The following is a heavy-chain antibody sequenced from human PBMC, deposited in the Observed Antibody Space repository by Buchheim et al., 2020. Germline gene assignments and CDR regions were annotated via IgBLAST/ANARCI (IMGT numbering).Heavy chain of an antibody. V-gene: IGHV1-8*01. Sequence: QVQLVQSGAEVKKPGASVKVSCKASGYTFTSYDINWVRQAAGQGLEWMGWMNANSGKTGSVQTFQGRLTMTWDTSISTAYMEVSSLRPEDTAVYYCARYRSWSYHFDFWGPGTL. CDR2: MNANSGKT. CDR3: ARYRSWSYHFDF. D-gene: IGHD1-26*01. J-gene: IGHJ4*02. CDR1: GYTFTSYD.